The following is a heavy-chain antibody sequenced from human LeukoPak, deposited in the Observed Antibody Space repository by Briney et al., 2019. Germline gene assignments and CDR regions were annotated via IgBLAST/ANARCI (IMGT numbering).Heavy chain of an antibody. D-gene: IGHD3-3*01. CDR1: GGSFSGYY. J-gene: IGHJ6*02. V-gene: IGHV4-34*01. CDR3: ASYYDFWSGPRPGDYYYGMDV. Sequence: PSETLSLTCAVYGGSFSGYYWSWIRQPPGKGLEWIGEINHSGSTNYNPSLKSRVTISVDTSKNQFSLKLSSVTAADTAVCYCASYYDFWSGPRPGDYYYGMDVWGQGTTVTVSS. CDR2: INHSGST.